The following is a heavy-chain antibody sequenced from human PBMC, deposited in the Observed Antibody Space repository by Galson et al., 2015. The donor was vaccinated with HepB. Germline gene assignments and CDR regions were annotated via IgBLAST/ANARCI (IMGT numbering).Heavy chain of an antibody. V-gene: IGHV5-51*03. CDR3: ARLMIVAVAGKSEAKNFDY. CDR1: GYSFTSYW. D-gene: IGHD6-19*01. CDR2: IYPGDSDT. J-gene: IGHJ4*02. Sequence: QSGAEVKKPGESLKISCKGSGYSFTSYWIGWVRQMPGKGLEWMGIIYPGDSDTRYSPSFQGQVTISADKSISTAYLQWSSLKASDTAMYYCARLMIVAVAGKSEAKNFDYWGQGTLVTVSS.